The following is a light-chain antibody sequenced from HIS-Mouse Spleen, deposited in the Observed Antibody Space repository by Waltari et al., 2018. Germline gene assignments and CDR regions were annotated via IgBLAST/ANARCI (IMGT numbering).Light chain of an antibody. J-gene: IGLJ1*01. V-gene: IGLV3-21*03. CDR1: NIGSKS. Sequence: SYVLTQPPSVSVAPGKTARITCWGNNIGSKSVHWDQQKPGQAPVLVVYEDSERPSGLPERFAGSNSGNTATLTISRVEAGDEADYYCQVWDSSSDHYVFGTGTKVTVL. CDR3: QVWDSSSDHYV. CDR2: EDS.